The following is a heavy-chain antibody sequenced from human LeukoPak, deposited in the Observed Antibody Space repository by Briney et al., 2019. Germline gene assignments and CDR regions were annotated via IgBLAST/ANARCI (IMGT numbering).Heavy chain of an antibody. CDR1: GYSITSGYY. J-gene: IGHJ4*02. Sequence: PSETLSLTPPLSGYSITSGYYWGWIRQPPGKGLEWIGSIYHSGSTYYNPSLKSRVTISVDTSKNPFSLKLSSVTAADTAVYYCAREGGSYSSSLRSFDYWGQGTLVTVSS. CDR2: IYHSGST. CDR3: AREGGSYSSSLRSFDY. V-gene: IGHV4-38-2*02. D-gene: IGHD6-6*01.